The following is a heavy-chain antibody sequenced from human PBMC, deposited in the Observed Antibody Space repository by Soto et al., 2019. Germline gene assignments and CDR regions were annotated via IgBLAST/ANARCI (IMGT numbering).Heavy chain of an antibody. D-gene: IGHD3-22*01. J-gene: IGHJ6*02. CDR2: IDPSDSYT. V-gene: IGHV5-10-1*03. Sequence: VQLVQSGAEVKKPGESLRISCEGSGYSFANYWISWVRQMPGKGLEWVGRIDPSDSYTKYNPSFQGHVSLSVDKSINTAYLQWSSLKASDTAIYYCGRLMTGYYDSRSMDVWGQGTTVTISS. CDR1: GYSFANYW. CDR3: GRLMTGYYDSRSMDV.